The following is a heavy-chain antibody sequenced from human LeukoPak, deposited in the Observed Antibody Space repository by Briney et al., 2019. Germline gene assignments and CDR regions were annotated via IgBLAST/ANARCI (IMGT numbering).Heavy chain of an antibody. D-gene: IGHD2-2*01. J-gene: IGHJ6*03. CDR1: GGTFSSHV. CDR3: ARGLQYQLLKALRYYYMDV. CDR2: IIPISGTA. V-gene: IGHV1-69*05. Sequence: ASVKVSCKASGGTFSSHVIAWVRQAPGQGPEWMGGIIPISGTADYAQKFQGRVTITTDQSTSTAYMELSSLTSDDTAVYYCARGLQYQLLKALRYYYMDVWGEGTTVTVSS.